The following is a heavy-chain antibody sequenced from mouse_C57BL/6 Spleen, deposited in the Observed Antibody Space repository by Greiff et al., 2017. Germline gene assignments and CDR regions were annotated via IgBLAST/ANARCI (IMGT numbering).Heavy chain of an antibody. CDR1: GFSLTSYG. V-gene: IGHV2-6*01. CDR2: IWGVGST. CDR3: ASLYGYDGFAY. Sequence: VQLQESGPGLVAPSQSLSITCTVSGFSLTSYGVDWVRQSPGKGLEWLGVIWGVGSTNYNSALKSRLSISKDNSKSQVFLKMNSLQTDDTAMDYCASLYGYDGFAYWGQGTLVTVSA. D-gene: IGHD2-2*01. J-gene: IGHJ3*01.